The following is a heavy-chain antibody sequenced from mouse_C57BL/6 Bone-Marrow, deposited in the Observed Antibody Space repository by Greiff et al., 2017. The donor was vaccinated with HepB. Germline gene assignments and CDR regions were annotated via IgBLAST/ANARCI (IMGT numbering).Heavy chain of an antibody. V-gene: IGHV1-54*01. Sequence: QVQLKESGAELVRPGTSVKVSCKASGYAFPNYLIEWVKQRPGQGLEWIGVINPGSGGTNYNEKFKGKAQLTADKSSSTAYMQLSSLTSQDSAVYFCARSALYYIIYETCFAYWGQGTLVTVSA. D-gene: IGHD2-5*01. CDR1: GYAFPNYL. CDR3: ARSALYYIIYETCFAY. CDR2: INPGSGGT. J-gene: IGHJ3*01.